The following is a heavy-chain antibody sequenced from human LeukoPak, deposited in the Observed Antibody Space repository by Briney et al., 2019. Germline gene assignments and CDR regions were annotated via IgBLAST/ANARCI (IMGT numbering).Heavy chain of an antibody. CDR2: IRYDGSNK. Sequence: GGSLRLSCAASGFTFSSYGMHWVRQAPGKGLEWVAFIRYDGSNKYYADSVKGRFTISRDNSKNTVYLQMNSLRPEDTAVYYCARDPLYSSSWQFDYWGQGTLVTVSS. CDR3: ARDPLYSSSWQFDY. V-gene: IGHV3-30*02. J-gene: IGHJ4*02. CDR1: GFTFSSYG. D-gene: IGHD6-13*01.